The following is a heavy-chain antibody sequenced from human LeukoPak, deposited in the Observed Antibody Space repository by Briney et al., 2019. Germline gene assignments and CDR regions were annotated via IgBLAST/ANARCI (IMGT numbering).Heavy chain of an antibody. V-gene: IGHV3-23*01. Sequence: GGSLRLSCAASGFTFSGYAMSLVRQAPGKGLEWVSLITGSGATTYYADSVRGRFTVSRDNSKNTLYLQMNSLRAEDTAGYFCAKGDCGGTCLLIDNWGQGTLVTVSS. CDR1: GFTFSGYA. CDR2: ITGSGATT. D-gene: IGHD2-15*01. CDR3: AKGDCGGTCLLIDN. J-gene: IGHJ4*02.